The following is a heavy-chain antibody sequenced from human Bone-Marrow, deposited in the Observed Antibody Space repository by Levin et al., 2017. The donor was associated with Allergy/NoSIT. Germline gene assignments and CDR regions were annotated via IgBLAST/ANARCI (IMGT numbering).Heavy chain of an antibody. V-gene: IGHV3-23*01. CDR1: GFTFSSYA. D-gene: IGHD2-2*01. CDR3: AKGVWCSSTSCSNYYYYYGMDV. Sequence: QTSETLSLTCAASGFTFSSYAMSWVRQAPGTGLEWVSAISGSGGSTYYADSVKGRFTISRDNSKNTLYLQMNSLRAEDTAVYYCAKGVWCSSTSCSNYYYYYGMDVWGQGTTVTVSS. J-gene: IGHJ6*02. CDR2: ISGSGGST.